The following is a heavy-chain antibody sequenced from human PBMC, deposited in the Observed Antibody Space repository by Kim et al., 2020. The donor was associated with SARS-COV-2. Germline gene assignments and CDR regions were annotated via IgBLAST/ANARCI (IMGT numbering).Heavy chain of an antibody. CDR1: GGSFSDYS. Sequence: SETLSLTCAVYGGSFSDYSWSWIRQPPEKGLEWIGEISYSGSTIYNPSLKSRVTMSLDTSKNQFSLKLTSVTAADTAVYYCATNRGANYWGQGTLVTVSS. J-gene: IGHJ4*02. D-gene: IGHD1-26*01. CDR3: ATNRGANY. CDR2: ISYSGST. V-gene: IGHV4-34*01.